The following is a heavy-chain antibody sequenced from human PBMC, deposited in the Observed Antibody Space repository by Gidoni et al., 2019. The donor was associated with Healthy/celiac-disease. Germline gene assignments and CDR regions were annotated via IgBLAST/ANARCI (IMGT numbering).Heavy chain of an antibody. V-gene: IGHV3-21*01. CDR2: ISSSSSYI. CDR3: ARAVEMATTDFDY. D-gene: IGHD1-1*01. J-gene: IGHJ4*02. CDR1: GFTFSSYS. Sequence: EVQLVESGGGLVKPGGSLRLSGAASGFTFSSYSLNWVRQAPGKGLEWVSSISSSSSYIYYADSVKGRFTISRDNAKNSLYLQMNSLRAEDTAVYYCARAVEMATTDFDYWGQGTLVTVSS.